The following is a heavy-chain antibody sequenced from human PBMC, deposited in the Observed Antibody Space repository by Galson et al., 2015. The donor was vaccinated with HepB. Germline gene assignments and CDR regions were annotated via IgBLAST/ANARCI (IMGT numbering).Heavy chain of an antibody. V-gene: IGHV3-53*01. J-gene: IGHJ4*02. D-gene: IGHD2-2*01. Sequence: SLRLSCAASAFTFSNYPMHWVRQAPGEGLEWVSVIYSGGSTYYADSVKGRFTISRDNSKNTLYLQMNSLRVEDTAVYYCARGWGGSTSIYYFDYWGQGTLVTVSS. CDR2: IYSGGST. CDR3: ARGWGGSTSIYYFDY. CDR1: AFTFSNYP.